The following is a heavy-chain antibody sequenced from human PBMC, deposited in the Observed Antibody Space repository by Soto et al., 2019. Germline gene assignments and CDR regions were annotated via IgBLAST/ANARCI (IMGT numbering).Heavy chain of an antibody. CDR2: ISSNGGST. CDR3: VKDSSHYDILTGPFDY. D-gene: IGHD3-9*01. Sequence: GGSLRLSCSASGFTFSSYAMHWVRQAPGKGLEYVSAISSNGGSTYYADSVKGRFTISRDNSKNTLYLQMSSLRAEDTAVYYCVKDSSHYDILTGPFDYWGQGTLVNVSS. V-gene: IGHV3-64D*08. CDR1: GFTFSSYA. J-gene: IGHJ4*02.